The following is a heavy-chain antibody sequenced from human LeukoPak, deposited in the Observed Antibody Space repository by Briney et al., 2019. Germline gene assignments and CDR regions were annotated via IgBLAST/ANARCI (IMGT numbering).Heavy chain of an antibody. D-gene: IGHD3-22*01. CDR3: AKDATYYYDSRVYHALGYLDY. CDR2: ISGSGGST. V-gene: IGHV3-23*01. Sequence: GGSLRLSCAASGSTFSSYAMSWVRQAPGKGLEWVSVISGSGGSTYYADSVKGRFTISRDNSKNTLYLQMNSLRAEHTAVYYCAKDATYYYDSRVYHALGYLDYWGQGTVVTVPS. CDR1: GSTFSSYA. J-gene: IGHJ4*02.